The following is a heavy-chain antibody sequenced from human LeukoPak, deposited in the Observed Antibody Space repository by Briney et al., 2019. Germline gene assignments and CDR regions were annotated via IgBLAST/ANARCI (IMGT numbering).Heavy chain of an antibody. V-gene: IGHV3-23*01. CDR2: ISGSGGST. D-gene: IGHD3-22*01. Sequence: GGSLRLSCAASGFTFSSYSMNWVRQAPGKGLEWVSAISGSGGSTYYADSVKGRFTISRDNSKNTLYLQMNSLRAEDTAVYYCAKDGNRYYYDSSGYPDYWGQGTLVTVSS. J-gene: IGHJ4*02. CDR1: GFTFSSYS. CDR3: AKDGNRYYYDSSGYPDY.